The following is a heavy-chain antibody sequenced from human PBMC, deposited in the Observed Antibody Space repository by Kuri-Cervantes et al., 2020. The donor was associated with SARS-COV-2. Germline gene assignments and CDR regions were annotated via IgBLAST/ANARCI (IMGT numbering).Heavy chain of an antibody. CDR3: AGGFAMVRSMDV. D-gene: IGHD3-10*01. V-gene: IGHV3-7*03. CDR2: IKQDGSEK. Sequence: GGSLRLSCAVSGFTVSRNYMSWVRQAPGKGLEWVANIKQDGSEKYYVDSVKGRFTISTDDSKNTLYLQLNSLRAEDSAVYYCAGGFAMVRSMDVWGQGTTVTVSS. CDR1: GFTVSRNY. J-gene: IGHJ6*02.